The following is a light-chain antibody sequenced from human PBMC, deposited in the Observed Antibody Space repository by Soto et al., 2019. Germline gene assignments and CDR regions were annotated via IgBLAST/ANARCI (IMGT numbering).Light chain of an antibody. CDR3: CSYAGSDTGV. Sequence: QSALTQPRSVSGSPGQSVIISCTGTNSDVGAYDYVSWYQQHPGKAPKLIIYDVTKRPSGVPDRFSASKSGNTASLTISGLQAEDEADYYCCSYAGSDTGVFGGGTQLTVL. CDR2: DVT. J-gene: IGLJ3*02. CDR1: NSDVGAYDY. V-gene: IGLV2-11*01.